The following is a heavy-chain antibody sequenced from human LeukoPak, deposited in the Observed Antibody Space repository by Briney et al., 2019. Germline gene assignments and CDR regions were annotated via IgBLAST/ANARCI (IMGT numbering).Heavy chain of an antibody. V-gene: IGHV4-61*02. D-gene: IGHD4-11*01. CDR1: GGSISSGSYY. J-gene: IGHJ3*02. CDR2: IYTSGST. CDR3: AKDYSNYKGAFDI. Sequence: SETLSLTCTVSGGSISSGSYYWSRIRQPAGKGLEWIGRIYTSGSTNYNPTLKSRVTISVDTSKNQFSLKLSSVTAADTAVYYCAKDYSNYKGAFDIWGQGTMVTVSS.